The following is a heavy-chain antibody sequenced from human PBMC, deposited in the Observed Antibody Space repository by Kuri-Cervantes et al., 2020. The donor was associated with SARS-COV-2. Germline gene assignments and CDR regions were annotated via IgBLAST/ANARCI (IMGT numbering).Heavy chain of an antibody. D-gene: IGHD3-10*01. V-gene: IGHV1-3*04. J-gene: IGHJ5*02. CDR1: GYTFTGYY. CDR3: ARDMGEVRGIIGWFDP. Sequence: ASVKVSCKASGYTFTGYYMHWVRQAPGQRLEWMGWINTDIGNTKYSQKFQGRVTINRDTSASTAYMELSSLRSEDTAIYYCARDMGEVRGIIGWFDPWGQGTLVTVSS. CDR2: INTDIGNT.